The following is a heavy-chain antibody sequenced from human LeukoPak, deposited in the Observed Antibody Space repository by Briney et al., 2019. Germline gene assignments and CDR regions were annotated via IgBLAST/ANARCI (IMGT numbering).Heavy chain of an antibody. J-gene: IGHJ4*02. V-gene: IGHV4-34*01. D-gene: IGHD6-19*01. CDR2: INHSGST. Sequence: SETLSLTCAVYGGSFSGYYWSWIRQPPGKGLEWIGEINHSGSTNYNPSLKSRVTISVDTSKNQFSLKLSSVTAADTAVYYCARNGWLVTTSTSYDYWGQGTLVTVSS. CDR3: ARNGWLVTTSTSYDY. CDR1: GGSFSGYY.